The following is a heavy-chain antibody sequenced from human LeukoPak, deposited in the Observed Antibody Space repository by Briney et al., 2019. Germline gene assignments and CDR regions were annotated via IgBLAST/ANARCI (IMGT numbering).Heavy chain of an antibody. D-gene: IGHD2-2*01. CDR1: GFTFSSYS. J-gene: IGHJ4*02. Sequence: PGGSLRLSCAASGFTFSSYSMNWVRQAPGKGLEWVSSISSSSSYIYYADSVKGRFTISRDNAKNSLYLQMNSLRAEDTAVYYCAKKGYCSDTSCNNGFDYWGQGTLVTVSS. V-gene: IGHV3-21*01. CDR3: AKKGYCSDTSCNNGFDY. CDR2: ISSSSSYI.